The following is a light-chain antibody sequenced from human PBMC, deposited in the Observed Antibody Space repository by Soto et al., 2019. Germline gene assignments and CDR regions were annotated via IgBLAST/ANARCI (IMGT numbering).Light chain of an antibody. CDR1: QSVIY. CDR2: GAS. Sequence: EIVLTQSPGTLSLSPGERATLSCRASQSVIYLAWYQQKPGQAPRLLFYGASNRATGIPGRFSGSGSGTDFPLTISRMEPEDSAVYYCHQYGIVPWTFGQGTKVEIK. J-gene: IGKJ1*01. V-gene: IGKV3-20*01. CDR3: HQYGIVPWT.